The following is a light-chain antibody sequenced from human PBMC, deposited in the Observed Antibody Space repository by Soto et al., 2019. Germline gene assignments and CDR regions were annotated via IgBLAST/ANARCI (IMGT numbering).Light chain of an antibody. CDR2: EFE. V-gene: IGLV2-8*01. CDR3: SSYAERNSVL. Sequence: QSVLTQPASVSGSPGQSITISCTGTSRDVGAYNFVSWYQQFPGKAPKLMIYEFEKRPSGVPNRFSGSKSGSTAFLTVSGVQAEDEADYYCSSYAERNSVLFGGGTKLTVL. CDR1: SRDVGAYNF. J-gene: IGLJ3*02.